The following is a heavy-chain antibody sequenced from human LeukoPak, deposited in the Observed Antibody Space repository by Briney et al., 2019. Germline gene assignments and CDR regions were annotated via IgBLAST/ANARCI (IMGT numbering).Heavy chain of an antibody. D-gene: IGHD6-13*01. V-gene: IGHV1-2*02. CDR3: ASSSKGGYSRDAFDI. Sequence: ASVKVSCKASGYTFTGYYMHWVRQAPGQGLAWMGWINPKSGGTNYAQKFQGRVTMTRDTSISTAYMELSRLRSDETAVYYCASSSKGGYSRDAFDIWGQGTMVTVSS. CDR2: INPKSGGT. CDR1: GYTFTGYY. J-gene: IGHJ3*02.